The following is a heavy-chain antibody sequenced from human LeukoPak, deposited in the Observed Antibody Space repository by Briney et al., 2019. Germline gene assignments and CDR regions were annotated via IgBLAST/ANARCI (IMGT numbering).Heavy chain of an antibody. CDR3: ARGPSYGDYALFN. D-gene: IGHD4-17*01. V-gene: IGHV4-59*07. J-gene: IGHJ4*02. CDR2: IYYSGST. CDR1: SGSITSSY. Sequence: SATLSLTCTVDSGSITSSYWSSIRQQPRKGRGCIGYIYYSGSTNYNPSLKSRVTISVDTSKNQFSLKLSSVTAADTAVYYCARGPSYGDYALFNWGQGTLVTVSS.